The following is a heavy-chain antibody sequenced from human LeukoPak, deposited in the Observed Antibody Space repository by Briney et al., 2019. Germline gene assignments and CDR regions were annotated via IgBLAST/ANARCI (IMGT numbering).Heavy chain of an antibody. CDR1: GGSITSYY. CDR2: MYYSGAT. J-gene: IGHJ4*02. V-gene: IGHV4-59*01. Sequence: PSETLSLTCTVSGGSITSYYRSWIRQSPGKGLEWIGFMYYSGATNYNPSLKSRVTISLGMSKNQFSLKLSSVTAANTAVYYCARLPMAVTPHVDYWGQGTLVTVSS. D-gene: IGHD2-21*02. CDR3: ARLPMAVTPHVDY.